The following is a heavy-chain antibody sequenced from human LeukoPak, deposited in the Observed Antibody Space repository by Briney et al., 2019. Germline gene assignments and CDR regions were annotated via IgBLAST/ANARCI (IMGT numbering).Heavy chain of an antibody. CDR1: GYTFTSYD. V-gene: IGHV1-8*01. Sequence: ASVKVSCKASGYTFTSYDINWVRQATGRGLEWMGWMNPNSGNTGYAQKFQGRVTMTRNTSISTAYMELSSLRSEDTAVYYCARGVRAFWSGYLPYYYYMDVWGKGTTVTVSS. J-gene: IGHJ6*03. D-gene: IGHD3-3*01. CDR2: MNPNSGNT. CDR3: ARGVRAFWSGYLPYYYYMDV.